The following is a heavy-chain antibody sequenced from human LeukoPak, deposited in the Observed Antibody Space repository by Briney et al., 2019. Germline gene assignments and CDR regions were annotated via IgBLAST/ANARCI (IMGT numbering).Heavy chain of an antibody. CDR3: ARGPY. J-gene: IGHJ4*02. CDR2: ISTSGTP. CDR1: GDSISSGDYY. V-gene: IGHV4-61*02. Sequence: SETLSLTCTVSGDSISSGDYYWNWIRQPAGKRLEWIGRISTSGTPNYNPSFRGRLTISIDTSKNQFSLNLRSVTAAETGIYYCARGPYWGQGTLVTVSS.